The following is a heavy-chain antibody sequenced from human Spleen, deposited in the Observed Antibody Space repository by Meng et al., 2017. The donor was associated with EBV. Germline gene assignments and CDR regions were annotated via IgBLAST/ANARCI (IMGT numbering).Heavy chain of an antibody. CDR1: GFLISTGSYY. CDR3: ARGWGWGFGETFDP. J-gene: IGHJ5*02. Sequence: PPQEPGPCLGKPSEPLSLPCSGSGFLISTGSYYWAWIRQSPGKGLEWIGTIYYTGTTTYHPSFKSRAIVSVDTSKNQFSLSLNSVTAADTAVYYCARGWGWGFGETFDPWGQGTLVTVSS. CDR2: IYYTGTT. V-gene: IGHV4-39*07. D-gene: IGHD3-10*01.